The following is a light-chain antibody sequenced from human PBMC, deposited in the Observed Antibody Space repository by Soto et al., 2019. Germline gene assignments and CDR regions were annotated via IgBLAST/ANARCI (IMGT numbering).Light chain of an antibody. CDR2: GAS. V-gene: IGKV3-15*01. J-gene: IGKJ1*01. Sequence: EIVMTQSPATLSVSPGERATLSCRASQSVSSNLAWFQQKPGLAPRLLIYGASTRATGIPARFSGSGSGTEFTLTISSLQSEDIAVYYCQQYNNWPPWTFGQGTKVEIK. CDR1: QSVSSN. CDR3: QQYNNWPPWT.